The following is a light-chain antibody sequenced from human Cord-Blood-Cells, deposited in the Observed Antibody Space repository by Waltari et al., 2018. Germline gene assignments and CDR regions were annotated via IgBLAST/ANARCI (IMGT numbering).Light chain of an antibody. Sequence: DIQMNQSPSSLFASVADRVTITGRTSQGISNYVAWYQQKPGKVPKLLIYAASTLQSGVPSRFSGSGSGTDFTLTISSLQPEDVATYYCQKYNSAPRTFGQGTKVEIK. CDR2: AAS. CDR1: QGISNY. V-gene: IGKV1-27*01. J-gene: IGKJ1*01. CDR3: QKYNSAPRT.